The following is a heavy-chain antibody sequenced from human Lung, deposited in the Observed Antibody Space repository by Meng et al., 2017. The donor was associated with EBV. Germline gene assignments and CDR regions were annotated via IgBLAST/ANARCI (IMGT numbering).Heavy chain of an antibody. CDR3: ARTNYGDYNWFDP. J-gene: IGHJ5*02. D-gene: IGHD4-17*01. CDR2: IYYSGST. V-gene: IGHV4-31*03. CDR1: GGSISSGGFY. Sequence: QGQLQSAGHGLVKPLQTLSLTCTVSGGSISSGGFYWSWIRQHPGKGLEWIGYIYYSGSTYYNPSLRSRVAISIDTSKNQFSLKLTSVTAADTAVYFCARTNYGDYNWFDPWGQGTLVTVSS.